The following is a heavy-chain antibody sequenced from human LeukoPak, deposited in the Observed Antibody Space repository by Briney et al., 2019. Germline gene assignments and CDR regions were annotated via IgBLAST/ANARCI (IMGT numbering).Heavy chain of an antibody. CDR2: IYYSGST. V-gene: IGHV4-59*01. Sequence: PSETLSLTCTVSGGSISSYYWNWIRQPPGKGLEWIGYIYYSGSTNYNPSLKSRVTISVDTSKNQFSLKLSSVTAADTAVYYCASGAAAAPRAFDYWGQGTLVTVSS. J-gene: IGHJ4*02. D-gene: IGHD6-13*01. CDR3: ASGAAAAPRAFDY. CDR1: GGSISSYY.